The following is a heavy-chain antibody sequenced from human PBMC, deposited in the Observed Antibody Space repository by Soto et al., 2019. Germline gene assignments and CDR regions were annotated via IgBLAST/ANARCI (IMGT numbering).Heavy chain of an antibody. D-gene: IGHD2-2*03. J-gene: IGHJ4*01. V-gene: IGHV4-31*02. Sequence: QHPGKGLEWIGYIHFTGGTNHNPALKSRLIISVDTPKNQFSLRVSSVTAAETVIYYCARDGSFGYIDQRGRGTLVT. CDR2: IHFTGGT. CDR3: ARDGSFGYIDQ.